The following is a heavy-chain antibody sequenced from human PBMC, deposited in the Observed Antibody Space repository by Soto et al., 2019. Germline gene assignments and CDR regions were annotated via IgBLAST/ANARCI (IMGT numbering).Heavy chain of an antibody. J-gene: IGHJ4*02. CDR3: AREAAATTHFDY. CDR1: GDSIRSHY. Sequence: SETLSLTCTVSGDSIRSHYWTWIRQPPGKGLEYIGYISYSGTTTYNPSLRSRVTISVDRSKNQFSLKVSSVTAAGTAVYYCAREAAATTHFDYWGQGALVTVSS. D-gene: IGHD6-25*01. V-gene: IGHV4-59*11. CDR2: ISYSGTT.